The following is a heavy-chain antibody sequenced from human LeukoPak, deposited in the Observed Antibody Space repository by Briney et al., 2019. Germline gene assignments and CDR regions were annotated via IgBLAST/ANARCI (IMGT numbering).Heavy chain of an antibody. D-gene: IGHD2-2*01. CDR1: GGTVSKYA. V-gene: IGHV1-69*05. CDR2: IIPLFGSP. CDR3: AGERIVVGGKRAFDI. J-gene: IGHJ3*02. Sequence: SVKVSCKASGGTVSKYAISWVRQAPGQGLEWMGGIIPLFGSPNYAQKFQGRVTITTDESTSTAYMELSSLRSEDTAMYYCAGERIVVGGKRAFDIWGQGTMVTVSS.